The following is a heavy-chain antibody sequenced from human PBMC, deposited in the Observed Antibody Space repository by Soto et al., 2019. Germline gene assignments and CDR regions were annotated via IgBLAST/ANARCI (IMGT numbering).Heavy chain of an antibody. CDR1: GFTFSSYA. Sequence: HPGGSLRLSCAASGFTFSSYAMSWVRQAPGKGLEWVSAISGSGGSTYYADSVKGRFTISRDNSKNTLYLQMNSLRAEDTAVYYCAKVRHTIFGVVPINWFDPWGQGTLVTVSS. CDR3: AKVRHTIFGVVPINWFDP. CDR2: ISGSGGST. J-gene: IGHJ5*02. V-gene: IGHV3-23*01. D-gene: IGHD3-3*01.